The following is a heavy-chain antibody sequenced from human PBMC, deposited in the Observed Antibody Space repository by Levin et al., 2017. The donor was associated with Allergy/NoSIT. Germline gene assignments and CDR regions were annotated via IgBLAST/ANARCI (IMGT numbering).Heavy chain of an antibody. V-gene: IGHV3-69-1*01. CDR2: ISSSSTI. Sequence: RPGGSLRLSCAASGFTFSDYYMNWVRQAPGKGLEWVSSISSSSTIYYADSVKGRFTISRDNAKNSLYLQMNSLRAEDTAVYYCARAGNVGSGSHLDYWGQGTLVTVSS. J-gene: IGHJ4*02. CDR1: GFTFSDYY. CDR3: ARAGNVGSGSHLDY. D-gene: IGHD3-10*01.